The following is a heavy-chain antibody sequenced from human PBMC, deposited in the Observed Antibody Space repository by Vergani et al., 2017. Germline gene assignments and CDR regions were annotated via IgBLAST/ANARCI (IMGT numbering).Heavy chain of an antibody. V-gene: IGHV3-9*01. J-gene: IGHJ6*04. CDR3: VKGQQLVFFSVDV. CDR1: GFTFDDFA. D-gene: IGHD6-13*01. Sequence: EVHLVESGGGLVHPGGSLRLSCAASGFTFDDFAVHWVRQAPGRGLEWVSGLSWNGGLVNYADSVKGRFTISRDNAKNSLFLQMNGLRSEDTALYYCVKGQQLVFFSVDVWVIGTSVTVTA. CDR2: LSWNGGLV.